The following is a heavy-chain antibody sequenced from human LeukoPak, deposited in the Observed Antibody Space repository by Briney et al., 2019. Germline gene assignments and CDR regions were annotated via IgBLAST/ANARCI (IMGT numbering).Heavy chain of an antibody. CDR3: AKDCGGTKWELGREYFDY. CDR2: ISYDGSNK. J-gene: IGHJ4*02. V-gene: IGHV3-30*18. D-gene: IGHD1-26*01. CDR1: GFTFSSYG. Sequence: PGRSLRLFCAASGFTFSSYGMHWVRQAPGKGLEWVAVISYDGSNKYYADSVKGRFTISRDNSKNTVYLQMNSLRAEDTAVYYCAKDCGGTKWELGREYFDYWGQGTLVTVSS.